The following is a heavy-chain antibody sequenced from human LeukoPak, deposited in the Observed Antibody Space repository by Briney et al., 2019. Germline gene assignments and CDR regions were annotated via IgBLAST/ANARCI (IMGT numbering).Heavy chain of an antibody. V-gene: IGHV4-31*03. D-gene: IGHD5-18*01. CDR3: ARERGYSYGSFDP. J-gene: IGHJ5*02. CDR1: GGSISSGGYY. Sequence: SQTLSLTCTVSGGSISSGGYYWSWIRQHPGKGLEWIGYIYYRGSTYYNPSLESRVTISVDTSKNQFSLKLSSVTAADTAVYYCARERGYSYGSFDPWGQGTLVTVSS. CDR2: IYYRGST.